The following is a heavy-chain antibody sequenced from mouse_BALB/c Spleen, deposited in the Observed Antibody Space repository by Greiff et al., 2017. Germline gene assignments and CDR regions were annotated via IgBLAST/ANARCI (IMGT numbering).Heavy chain of an antibody. D-gene: IGHD2-14*01. Sequence: QVQLQQSGAELVRPGTSVKVSCKASGYAFTNYLIEWVKQRPGQGLEWIGVINPGSGGTNYNEKFKGKATLTADKSSSTAYMQLSSLTSDDSAVYFCANRYDDYAMDYWGQGTSVTVSS. CDR3: ANRYDDYAMDY. J-gene: IGHJ4*01. V-gene: IGHV1-54*01. CDR1: GYAFTNYL. CDR2: INPGSGGT.